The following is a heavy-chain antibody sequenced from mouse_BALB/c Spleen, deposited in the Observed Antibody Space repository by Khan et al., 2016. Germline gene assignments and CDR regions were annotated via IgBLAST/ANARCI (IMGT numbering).Heavy chain of an antibody. J-gene: IGHJ4*01. CDR3: ARSYYGYFAMDY. V-gene: IGHV1-77*01. CDR1: GYTFTDYY. D-gene: IGHD1-2*01. CDR2: IFPGSGST. Sequence: QVQLKESGTELPRPGASVKLSCKASGYTFTDYYLHWVMQRTGQGLEWIGEIFPGSGSTYYNEKFKGKASLPADTSSSTAYMQLSSLTSEDSAVYFCARSYYGYFAMDYWGHGASVTVSS.